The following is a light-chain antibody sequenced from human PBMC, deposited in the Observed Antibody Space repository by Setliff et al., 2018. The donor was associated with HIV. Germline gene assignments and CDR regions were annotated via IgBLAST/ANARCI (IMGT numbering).Light chain of an antibody. CDR2: DVT. J-gene: IGLJ1*01. Sequence: QSVLTQPASVSGSPGQSITIPCTGTSSDIGGYNSVSWYQQHPDKAPKLMIYDVTKRPSGVSNRFSGSKSGNTASLTISGLQAEDEADYYCCSYADSNTFVFGTGTRSPS. CDR1: SSDIGGYNS. CDR3: CSYADSNTFV. V-gene: IGLV2-23*02.